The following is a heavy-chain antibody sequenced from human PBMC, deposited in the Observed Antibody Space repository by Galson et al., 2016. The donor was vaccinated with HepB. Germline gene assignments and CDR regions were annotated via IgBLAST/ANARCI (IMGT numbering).Heavy chain of an antibody. D-gene: IGHD1-14*01. V-gene: IGHV4-4*09. J-gene: IGHJ5*02. CDR1: GGSMSTYC. CDR2: ICASGSS. Sequence: SETLSLTCSVSGGSMSTYCWSWMRQPPGERLEWIGYICASGSSTYNPSLNSRVTMSLDTSKSHFSLRLASVTAAVTAVYSCARHASPRGTRWFDPWGQGILVTVSS. CDR3: ARHASPRGTRWFDP.